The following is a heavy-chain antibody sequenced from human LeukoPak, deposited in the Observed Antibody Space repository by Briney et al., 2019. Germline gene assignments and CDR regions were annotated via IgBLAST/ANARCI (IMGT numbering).Heavy chain of an antibody. D-gene: IGHD5-24*01. J-gene: IGHJ4*02. Sequence: SETLSLTCAVYGGSFSSYYWSWIRQPPGKGLEWIGEINHSGSTNYNPSLKSRVTISVDTSKNQFSLKLSSVTAADTAVYYCARAKMAPNISDFDYWGQGTLVTVSS. CDR3: ARAKMAPNISDFDY. V-gene: IGHV4-34*01. CDR1: GGSFSSYY. CDR2: INHSGST.